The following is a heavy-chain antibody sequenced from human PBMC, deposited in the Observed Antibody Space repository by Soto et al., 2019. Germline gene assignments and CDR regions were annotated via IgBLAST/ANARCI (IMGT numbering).Heavy chain of an antibody. CDR1: GYTFTSYG. CDR2: IGAYNGNT. D-gene: IGHD3-10*01. CDR3: ARDSRGGYYLDY. J-gene: IGHJ4*02. V-gene: IGHV1-18*01. Sequence: QVQLVQSGAEVKKPGASVKVSCEASGYTFTSYGISWVRHAPGPGLEWMGWIGAYNGNTNYAQKIQGRVTMTTDTSTSTAYMELRSLRSDDTAVYYCARDSRGGYYLDYWGQGTLVTVSS.